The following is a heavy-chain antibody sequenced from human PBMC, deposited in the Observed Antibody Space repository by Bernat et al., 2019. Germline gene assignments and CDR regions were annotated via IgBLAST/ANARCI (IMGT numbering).Heavy chain of an antibody. Sequence: QVQLVQSGAEVKKPGASVKVSCRASGYTFIKYIIHCVRQAPGQRLEWMGWINAGSGNTKYSQNFQGRVTITRDTSASTTYMELNSLRFEDTAVYYCARALFPLSNFSDPWGQGTLVSVSS. CDR2: INAGSGNT. CDR3: ARALFPLSNFSDP. J-gene: IGHJ5*02. CDR1: GYTFIKYI. D-gene: IGHD1-1*01. V-gene: IGHV1-3*01.